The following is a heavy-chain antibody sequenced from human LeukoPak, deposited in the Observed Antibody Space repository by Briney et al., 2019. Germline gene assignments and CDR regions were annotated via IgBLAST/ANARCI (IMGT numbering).Heavy chain of an antibody. CDR3: ARDLTYVTSYYFDY. D-gene: IGHD2-8*01. V-gene: IGHV3-30-3*01. CDR1: GFSFSTYA. J-gene: IGHJ4*02. CDR2: TSYDESNK. Sequence: GGSLRLSCAVSGFSFSTYAMHWVRQAPGKGLEWVAVTSYDESNKFYADSVKGRFTISRDNFKNTLFLQMNSLRVEDTAIYYCARDLTYVTSYYFDYWGQGSLVTVSS.